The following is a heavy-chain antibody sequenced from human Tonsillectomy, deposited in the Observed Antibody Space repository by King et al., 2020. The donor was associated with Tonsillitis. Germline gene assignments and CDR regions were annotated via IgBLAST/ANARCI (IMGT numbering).Heavy chain of an antibody. CDR1: GFTFSSYG. J-gene: IGHJ6*02. CDR3: SKDLGSHWNYWYYYYYGMDV. D-gene: IGHD1-7*01. Sequence: HVQLVESGGGVVQPGGSLRLSCAASGFTFSSYGMHWVRQAPGKGLEWVAFIRYDGSNKYYADSVKGRFTISRDNSKNTLYLQMNSLRAEDTAVYYCSKDLGSHWNYWYYYYYGMDVWGQGTTVTVSS. CDR2: IRYDGSNK. V-gene: IGHV3-30*02.